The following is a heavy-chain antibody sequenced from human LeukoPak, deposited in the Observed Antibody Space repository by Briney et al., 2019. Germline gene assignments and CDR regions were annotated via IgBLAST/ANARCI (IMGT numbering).Heavy chain of an antibody. J-gene: IGHJ4*02. CDR3: ARLGYSGYQVDY. V-gene: IGHV5-51*01. CDR1: GYRFTTYW. D-gene: IGHD5-12*01. Sequence: GESLKISCRGSGYRFTTYWIAWVRQMPGKGLEWMGIIYPGDSDTRHSPSFQGQVTMSADKSISTAYLQWSSLKASDTAMYYCARLGYSGYQVDYWGQGTLVTVSS. CDR2: IYPGDSDT.